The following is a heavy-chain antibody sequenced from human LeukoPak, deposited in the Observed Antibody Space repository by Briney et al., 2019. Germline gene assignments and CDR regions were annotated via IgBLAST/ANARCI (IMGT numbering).Heavy chain of an antibody. CDR1: EFSFGSYV. CDR2: ISGGGHNT. J-gene: IGHJ4*02. V-gene: IGHV3-23*01. D-gene: IGHD1-7*01. Sequence: PGGSLRLSCAASEFSFGSYVMGWVRQAPGMGLECVSTISGGGHNTYYADSVKGRFTISRDNSKNTLYLQMNSLRAEDTAVYYCVRDGNLYYFDYWGQGTLVTVSS. CDR3: VRDGNLYYFDY.